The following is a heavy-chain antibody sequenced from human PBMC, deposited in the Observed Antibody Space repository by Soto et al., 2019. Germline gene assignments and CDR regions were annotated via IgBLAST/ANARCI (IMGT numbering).Heavy chain of an antibody. CDR2: IIPIFGTV. CDR3: ARVREHFRWGDAMDV. V-gene: IGHV1-69*01. CDR1: GGTFNTYA. D-gene: IGHD3-3*02. Sequence: QVQLVQSGAEVKKPGSSVKVSCKASGGTFNTYAISWVRQAPGQGLEWMGGIIPIFGTVNYAQNLQGRVTITADDSTSTAYMELSSLRSEDTAVYYCARVREHFRWGDAMDVWGQGATVIVSS. J-gene: IGHJ6*02.